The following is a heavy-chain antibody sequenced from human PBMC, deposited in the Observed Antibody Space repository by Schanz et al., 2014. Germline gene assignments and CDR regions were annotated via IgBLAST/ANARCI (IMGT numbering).Heavy chain of an antibody. V-gene: IGHV3-33*06. D-gene: IGHD2-15*01. CDR3: SKDKQGSRSDDS. CDR2: VWSDGNTK. Sequence: VQLLESGGGLVQPGGSLRLSCAASGFTFSDHYMDWVRQAPGKGPEWVALVWSDGNTKYYVDSVKGRFTISRDNSKNTLYLEMNRLRVDDTAVYYCSKDKQGSRSDDSWGQGTLVTVSS. J-gene: IGHJ5*01. CDR1: GFTFSDHY.